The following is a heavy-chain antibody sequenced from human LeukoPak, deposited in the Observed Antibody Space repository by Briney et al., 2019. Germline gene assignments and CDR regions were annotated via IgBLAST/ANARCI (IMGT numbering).Heavy chain of an antibody. CDR3: ARDLGMGTRIDY. Sequence: GGSLRLSCAASGFAFTSYGMHWVRQAPGKGLEWVAFIRYHGSNQYYTDSVKGRFTISRDNSQNTLSLQMNSLRTEDTAMYFCARDLGMGTRIDYWGQGTLVTVSS. D-gene: IGHD1/OR15-1a*01. CDR1: GFAFTSYG. CDR2: IRYHGSNQ. V-gene: IGHV3-30*02. J-gene: IGHJ4*02.